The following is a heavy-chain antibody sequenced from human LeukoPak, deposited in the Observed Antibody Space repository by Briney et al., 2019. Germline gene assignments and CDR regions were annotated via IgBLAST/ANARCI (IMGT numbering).Heavy chain of an antibody. D-gene: IGHD3-22*01. Sequence: GSLRLSCAASGFTFSSYSMNWVRQAPGKGLEWVSSISSSSSYIYYADSVKGRFTISRDNAKNSLYLQMNSLRAEDTAVYYCARDDMDYDSSGYYYYFDYWGQGTLVTVSS. CDR2: ISSSSSYI. CDR3: ARDDMDYDSSGYYYYFDY. CDR1: GFTFSSYS. V-gene: IGHV3-21*01. J-gene: IGHJ4*02.